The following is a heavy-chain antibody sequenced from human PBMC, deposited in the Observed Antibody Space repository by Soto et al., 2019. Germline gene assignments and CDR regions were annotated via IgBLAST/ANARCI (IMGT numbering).Heavy chain of an antibody. J-gene: IGHJ6*02. CDR1: GFSLSTSGVG. CDR2: IYWDDDK. Sequence: SGPTLVNPTQTLTLTCTFSGFSLSTSGVGVGWIRQPPGKALEWLALIYWDDDKRYSPSLKSRLTITNDTSKNQMVLTMTNMDPVDTATYYCAHSKRDFWSGYYVPYYYYGMDVWGQGTTVTVSS. D-gene: IGHD3-3*01. CDR3: AHSKRDFWSGYYVPYYYYGMDV. V-gene: IGHV2-5*02.